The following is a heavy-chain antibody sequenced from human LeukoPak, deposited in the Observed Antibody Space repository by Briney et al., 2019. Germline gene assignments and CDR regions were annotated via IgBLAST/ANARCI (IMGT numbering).Heavy chain of an antibody. CDR2: IIPVLGIT. CDR3: ATTDY. Sequence: GASVKGFFKASGGAFQSHKKRWGGQAPGQGLEWMGRIIPVLGITNYAQKFQDRVTITADKSTGTAYMELSSLRSEDTAVFYCATTDYWGQGTLVTVSS. V-gene: IGHV1-69*02. CDR1: GGAFQSHK. J-gene: IGHJ4*02.